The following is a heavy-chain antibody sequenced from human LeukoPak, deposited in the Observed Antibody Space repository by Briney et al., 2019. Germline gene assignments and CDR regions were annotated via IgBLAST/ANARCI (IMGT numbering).Heavy chain of an antibody. CDR1: GFTFSSYA. V-gene: IGHV3-30*04. J-gene: IGHJ4*02. CDR2: ISYDGSNK. CDR3: AKDIGDY. D-gene: IGHD2-15*01. Sequence: GRSLRLSCAASGFTFSSYAMHWVRQAPGKGLEWVAVISYDGSNKYYADSVKGRFTISRDNSKNTLYLQMNSLRAEDTAVYYCAKDIGDYWGQGTLVTVSS.